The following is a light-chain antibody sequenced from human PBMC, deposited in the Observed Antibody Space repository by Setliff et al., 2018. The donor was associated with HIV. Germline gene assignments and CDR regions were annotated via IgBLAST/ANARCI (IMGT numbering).Light chain of an antibody. CDR2: EVN. J-gene: IGLJ1*01. CDR1: SSDVGTYNL. CDR3: SSYTTSSTLDYV. V-gene: IGLV2-14*02. Sequence: QSALTQPASVSGSPGQSITISCTGTSSDVGTYNLVSWYQQDPGKAPRLMIYEVNKRPSGLSNRFSGSKSGNTASLTISGLQAEDEADYYCSSYTTSSTLDYVFGTGTKVTVL.